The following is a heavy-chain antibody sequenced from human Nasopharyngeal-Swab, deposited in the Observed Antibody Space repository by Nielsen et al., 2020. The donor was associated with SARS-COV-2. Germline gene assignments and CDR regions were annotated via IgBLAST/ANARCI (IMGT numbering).Heavy chain of an antibody. CDR3: ATSLPLAAAFSFDY. D-gene: IGHD6-13*01. Sequence: ASVKVSCKVSGYTLTELSMHWVRQAPGKGLEWMGGFDPEDGETIYAQKFQGRVTMTEDTSTDTAYMELNSLRSEDTAVYYCATSLPLAAAFSFDYWGQGTLVTVSS. J-gene: IGHJ4*02. CDR2: FDPEDGET. CDR1: GYTLTELS. V-gene: IGHV1-24*01.